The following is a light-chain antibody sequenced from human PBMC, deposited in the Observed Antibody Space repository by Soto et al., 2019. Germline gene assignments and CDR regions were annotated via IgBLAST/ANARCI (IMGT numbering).Light chain of an antibody. CDR2: AES. Sequence: DFEMNQSPSSLSASVGDRVIITCRASQSISNNLSWYQQKPGKAPTLLIYAESTLQSVVPSRFSGSRSGTEFSLTISSLQPEAFAPYCSQPSYSSPLTFGPGTRV. CDR1: QSISNN. V-gene: IGKV1-39*01. J-gene: IGKJ1*01. CDR3: QPSYSSPLT.